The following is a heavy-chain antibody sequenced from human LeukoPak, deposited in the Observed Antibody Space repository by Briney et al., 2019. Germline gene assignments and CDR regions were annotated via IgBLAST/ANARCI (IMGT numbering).Heavy chain of an antibody. Sequence: GGSLRLSCAATYFTVSDNYMNWVRQAPGKGLEWVAVIHSTGTAYYADSVRGRFTISRDNSKNSLYFQMNGLRAEDTAVYYCVRGRRWFDPWGQGTLVIVPS. CDR3: VRGRRWFDP. CDR1: YFTVSDNY. CDR2: IHSTGTA. J-gene: IGHJ5*02. V-gene: IGHV3-53*01.